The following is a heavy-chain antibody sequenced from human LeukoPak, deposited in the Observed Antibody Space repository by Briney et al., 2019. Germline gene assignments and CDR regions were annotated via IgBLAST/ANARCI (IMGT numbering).Heavy chain of an antibody. V-gene: IGHV4-39*01. CDR1: GGSISSSSYY. J-gene: IGHJ6*02. Sequence: PSGTLSLTCTVSGGSISSSSYYWGWIRQPPGKGLEWIGSFDDSNSTYYNPSLKSRVTISVDTSKNQFSLKLSSVTAADTAVYYCARHAYEGYTGMDVWGQGTTVTASS. CDR3: ARHAYEGYTGMDV. CDR2: FDDSNST. D-gene: IGHD5-18*01.